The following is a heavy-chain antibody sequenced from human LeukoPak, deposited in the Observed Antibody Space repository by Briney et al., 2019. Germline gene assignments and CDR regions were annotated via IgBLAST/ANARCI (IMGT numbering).Heavy chain of an antibody. Sequence: SETLSLTCTVSGGSISSGGYYWSWIRQLPGKGLEWIGYIYYSGSTYYNPSLPSLKSRLTISLDTSKNQISLKLRSVTAADTAVYYGARSLGLAGVYSRAMDVWGEGTTVTVSS. V-gene: IGHV4-31*03. CDR1: GGSISSGGYY. CDR2: IYYSGST. D-gene: IGHD6-25*01. CDR3: ARSLGLAGVYSRAMDV. J-gene: IGHJ6*04.